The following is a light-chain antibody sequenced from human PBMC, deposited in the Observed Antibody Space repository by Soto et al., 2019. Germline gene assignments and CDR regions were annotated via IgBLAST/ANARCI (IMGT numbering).Light chain of an antibody. J-gene: IGKJ5*01. Sequence: EIVLTQSQGTLSLSPRERANLXCRASQSVNSRLAWYQHKPGQAPRLLISGASSRATGIPDRFSGSGSATDFTLTTSRLEPEDFALYYCQHYGRSPITFGQGNDWRL. CDR2: GAS. CDR1: QSVNSR. CDR3: QHYGRSPIT. V-gene: IGKV3-20*01.